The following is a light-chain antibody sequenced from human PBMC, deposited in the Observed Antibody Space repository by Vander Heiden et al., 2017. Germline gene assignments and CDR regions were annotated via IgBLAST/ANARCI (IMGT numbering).Light chain of an antibody. CDR1: QGISSA. Sequence: AIQLTQSPSSLSASVGDRVTITCRASQGISSALAWYQQKPGKAPKLLIYDASSLESGVPSRFSGSGSGTDFTLTISSLQPEDFATYYCQQLNSYAHSFGCGANVGIQ. J-gene: IGKJ4*01. CDR2: DAS. CDR3: QQLNSYAHS. V-gene: IGKV1-13*02.